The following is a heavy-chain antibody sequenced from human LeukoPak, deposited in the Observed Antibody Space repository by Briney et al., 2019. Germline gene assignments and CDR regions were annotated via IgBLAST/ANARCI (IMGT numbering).Heavy chain of an antibody. CDR1: GYTFTDYY. CDR2: INSNSGGT. CDR3: ARVGGEWELPWQLDY. V-gene: IGHV1-2*02. Sequence: ASVKVSCKASGYTFTDYYMHWVRQAPGQGLEWMGWINSNSGGTNYAQKFQGRVTMTRDTSTSTVYMELSSLRSEDTAVYYCARVGGEWELPWQLDYWGQGTLVTVSS. J-gene: IGHJ4*02. D-gene: IGHD1-26*01.